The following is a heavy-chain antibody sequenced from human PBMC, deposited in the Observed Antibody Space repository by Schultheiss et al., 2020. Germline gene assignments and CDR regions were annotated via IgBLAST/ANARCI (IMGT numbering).Heavy chain of an antibody. V-gene: IGHV5-51*01. D-gene: IGHD6-13*01. J-gene: IGHJ6*02. CDR2: IYPGDSDT. Sequence: GESLKISCKGSGYSFTSYWIGWVRQMPGKGLEWMGIIYPGDSDTRYSPSFQGQVTISADKSISTAYLQWSSLKASDTAMYYCARHPGAAAASYYYYGMDVWGQGTTVTVSS. CDR3: ARHPGAAAASYYYYGMDV. CDR1: GYSFTSYW.